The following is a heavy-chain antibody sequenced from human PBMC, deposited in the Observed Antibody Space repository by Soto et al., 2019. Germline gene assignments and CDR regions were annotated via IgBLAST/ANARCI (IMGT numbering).Heavy chain of an antibody. Sequence: SGPTLVNPTQTLTLTCTFSGFSLSTSGVGVGWIRQPPGKALEWLALIYWDDDKRYSPSLKSRLTITKDTSKNQVVLTMTNMDPVDTATYYCVTQGFPDTAMVIGGYYYYYMDVWGKGTTVTVS. J-gene: IGHJ6*03. CDR2: IYWDDDK. D-gene: IGHD5-18*01. CDR1: GFSLSTSGVG. V-gene: IGHV2-5*02. CDR3: VTQGFPDTAMVIGGYYYYYMDV.